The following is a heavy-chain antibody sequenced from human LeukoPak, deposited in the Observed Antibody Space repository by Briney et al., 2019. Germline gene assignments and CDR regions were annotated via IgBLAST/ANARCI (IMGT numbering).Heavy chain of an antibody. CDR2: IYYSGST. J-gene: IGHJ4*02. V-gene: IGHV4-39*01. Sequence: SETLSLTCTVSGGSISSSSYYWGWIRQPPGKGLEWIGSIYYSGSTYYHPSLKSRVTISVDTSKNQFSLRLNSVTAADTAVYYCARRRSGNSYVDYWGQGTLVTVSS. CDR1: GGSISSSSYY. CDR3: ARRRSGNSYVDY. D-gene: IGHD5-18*01.